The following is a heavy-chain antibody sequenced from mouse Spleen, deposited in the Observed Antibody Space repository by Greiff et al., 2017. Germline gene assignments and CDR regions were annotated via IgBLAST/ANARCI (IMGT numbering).Heavy chain of an antibody. CDR2: ISSGGGNT. J-gene: IGHJ2*01. Sequence: EVMLVESGGGLVKLGGSLKLSCAASGFTFSSYAMSWVRQTPEKRLEWVATISSGGGNTYYPDSVKGRFTISRDNAKNTLYLQMSSLKSEDTAMYYCARFCYGSSRDYFDYWGQGTTLTVSS. CDR1: GFTFSSYA. D-gene: IGHD1-1*01. CDR3: ARFCYGSSRDYFDY. V-gene: IGHV5-9*03.